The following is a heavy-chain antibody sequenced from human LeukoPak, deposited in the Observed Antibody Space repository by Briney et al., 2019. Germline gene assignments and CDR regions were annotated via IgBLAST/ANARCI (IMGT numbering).Heavy chain of an antibody. CDR3: AITGYYDSSGHYIDY. D-gene: IGHD3-22*01. Sequence: SVKVSCKASGGTFSSYAISWVRQAPGQGLEWMGRIIPILGIANYAQKFQGRVTITADKSTSTAYMELSSLRSEDTAVYYCAITGYYDSSGHYIDYWGQGTLVTVSS. CDR1: GGTFSSYA. CDR2: IIPILGIA. J-gene: IGHJ4*02. V-gene: IGHV1-69*04.